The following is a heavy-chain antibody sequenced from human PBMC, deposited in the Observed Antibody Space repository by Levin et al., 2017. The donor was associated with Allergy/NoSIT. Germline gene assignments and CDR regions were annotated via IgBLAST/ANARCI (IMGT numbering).Heavy chain of an antibody. CDR3: ARASSGWYGHYYYNMDV. V-gene: IGHV1-18*01. CDR1: GYIFTNYG. Sequence: ASVKVSCKTSGYIFTNYGITWVRQAPGQGLEWMGWISGYNGNTNYAQKLQGRVTMTTDTSTSTAYMELRRLRFDDTAAYYCARASSGWYGHYYYNMDVWGKGTTVTVSS. CDR2: ISGYNGNT. D-gene: IGHD6-19*01. J-gene: IGHJ6*03.